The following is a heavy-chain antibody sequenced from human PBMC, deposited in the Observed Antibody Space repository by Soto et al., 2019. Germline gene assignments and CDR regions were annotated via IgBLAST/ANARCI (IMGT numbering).Heavy chain of an antibody. D-gene: IGHD3-22*01. J-gene: IGHJ6*02. Sequence: GGSLRLSCAASGFTFSTYGMHWVRQAPGKGLEWVALISFDASNKYYADSVKGRFTISRDNSKNTLFLLMGSLRAEDTAVYYCAKEHDGSGYFLQYGMDVWGQGTTVTVS. CDR2: ISFDASNK. V-gene: IGHV3-30*18. CDR1: GFTFSTYG. CDR3: AKEHDGSGYFLQYGMDV.